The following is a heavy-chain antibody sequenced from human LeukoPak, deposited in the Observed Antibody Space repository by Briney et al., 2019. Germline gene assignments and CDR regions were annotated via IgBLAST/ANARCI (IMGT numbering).Heavy chain of an antibody. Sequence: GGSLRLSCAASGFSFSSYWMHWVRQAPGKGLVWVSRIKGDGMSTVYADSVKGRFTISRDNAKNTLYLQMNSLRAEDTAVYYCARDDSFDSWGQGTLVSVSS. V-gene: IGHV3-74*03. CDR3: ARDDSFDS. CDR2: IKGDGMST. D-gene: IGHD2-21*01. CDR1: GFSFSSYW. J-gene: IGHJ4*02.